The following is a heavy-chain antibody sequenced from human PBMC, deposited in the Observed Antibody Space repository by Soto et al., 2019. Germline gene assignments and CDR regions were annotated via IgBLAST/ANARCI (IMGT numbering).Heavy chain of an antibody. V-gene: IGHV1-18*04. J-gene: IGHJ5*02. Sequence: ASVKVSCKASGYTFTSYGISWVRQAPGQGLEWMGFISAYNGNTNYAHKLQGRVSMTTDTSTSTAYMELRSLRSDDTAVYYCARATGRLSWFHXWGQGTMFTVSX. CDR1: GYTFTSYG. D-gene: IGHD1-26*01. CDR3: ARATGRLSWFHX. CDR2: ISAYNGNT.